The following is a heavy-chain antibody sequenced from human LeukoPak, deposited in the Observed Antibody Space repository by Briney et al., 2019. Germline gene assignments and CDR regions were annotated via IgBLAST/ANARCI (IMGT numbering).Heavy chain of an antibody. CDR3: ATLTVASTFDY. D-gene: IGHD6-19*01. J-gene: IGHJ4*02. CDR1: GFAFSVYE. V-gene: IGHV3-48*03. Sequence: QTGGSLILSCAASGFAFSVYEMYWVRQAPGKGLEWISYISSSGATRYYADSVKGRFTISRDNAYNSLFLQMNSLRAEDTAVYYCATLTVASTFDYWGQGTLVTVSS. CDR2: ISSSGATR.